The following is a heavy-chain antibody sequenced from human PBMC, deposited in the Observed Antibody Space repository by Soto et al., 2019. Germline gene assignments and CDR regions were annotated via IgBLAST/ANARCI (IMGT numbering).Heavy chain of an antibody. CDR2: IKSKTDGGTT. CDR3: TTDDPINKN. Sequence: WGSLRLSCAASGFTFSNAGISFGRQSPGKWREWVGRIKSKTDGGTTDYAAPVKGRFTISRDDSKNTLFLQMNSLKTEDTAVYYCTTDDPINKNWGQGTLVTVSS. V-gene: IGHV3-15*01. CDR1: GFTFSNAG. J-gene: IGHJ4*02.